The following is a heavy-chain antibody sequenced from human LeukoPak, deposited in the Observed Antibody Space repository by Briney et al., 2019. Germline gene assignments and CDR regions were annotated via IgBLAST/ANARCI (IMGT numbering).Heavy chain of an antibody. Sequence: GASVKVSCTAAGYTFTGYYMHWVRQAPGQGLEWMGWINPNSGGTNYAQKFQGRVTMTRDTSISTAYLELSRLRSDDTAVYYCARDGWYDALDIWGQRTMVTVSS. CDR2: INPNSGGT. CDR3: ARDGWYDALDI. J-gene: IGHJ3*02. CDR1: GYTFTGYY. V-gene: IGHV1-2*02. D-gene: IGHD2-15*01.